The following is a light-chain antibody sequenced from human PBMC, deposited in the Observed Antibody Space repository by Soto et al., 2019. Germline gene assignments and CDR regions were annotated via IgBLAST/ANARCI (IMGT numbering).Light chain of an antibody. J-gene: IGLJ1*01. CDR1: SSDIGGYNY. V-gene: IGLV2-14*01. Sequence: QSALTQPASVSGSPGQSITISCTGTSSDIGGYNYVSWYQQHPGKAPKLMIYDVSNRPSGVSNRFSGSKSGNTASLTISGPQAEDEADYYCSSYTSISTYVFGTGTKVTVL. CDR2: DVS. CDR3: SSYTSISTYV.